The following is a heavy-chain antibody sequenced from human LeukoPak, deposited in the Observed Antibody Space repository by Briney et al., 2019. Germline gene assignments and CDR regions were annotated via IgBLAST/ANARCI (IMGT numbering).Heavy chain of an antibody. CDR1: GGTFNSYA. V-gene: IGHV1-69*06. J-gene: IGHJ3*02. CDR2: IIPIFGTT. Sequence: ASVKVSCKASGGTFNSYAISWVRQAPGEGLEWLGGIIPIFGTTNCARKFRGRVTLTADKSTSTAYMELRSLRSDDTAVYYCARMGSSGAFDIWGQGTMVTVSS. D-gene: IGHD6-6*01. CDR3: ARMGSSGAFDI.